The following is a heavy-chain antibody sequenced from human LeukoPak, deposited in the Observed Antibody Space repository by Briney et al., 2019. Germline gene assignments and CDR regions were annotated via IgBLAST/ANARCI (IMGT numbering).Heavy chain of an antibody. CDR1: GGSFSGYY. V-gene: IGHV4-34*01. Sequence: SETLSLTCAVYGGSFSGYYWSWIRQPPGKGLEWIGSIYHSGSTYYNPSLKSRVTISVDTSKNQFSLKLSSVTAADTAVYYCARDHTTSIAVAGTSWIDYWGQGTLVTVSS. J-gene: IGHJ4*02. CDR2: IYHSGST. CDR3: ARDHTTSIAVAGTSWIDY. D-gene: IGHD6-19*01.